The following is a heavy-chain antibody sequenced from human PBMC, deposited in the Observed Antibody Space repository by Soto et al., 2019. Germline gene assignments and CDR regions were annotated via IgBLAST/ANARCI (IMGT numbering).Heavy chain of an antibody. D-gene: IGHD3-3*01. CDR2: INHSGST. J-gene: IGHJ6*04. Sequence: SETLSLTCAVYGGSFSGYYWSWIRQPPGKGLEWIGEINHSGSTNYNPSLKSRVTISVDTSKNQFSLKLSSVTAADTAVYYCARGTFPLWSGYYTRLRGDVWGKGTTVTVSS. CDR1: GGSFSGYY. V-gene: IGHV4-34*01. CDR3: ARGTFPLWSGYYTRLRGDV.